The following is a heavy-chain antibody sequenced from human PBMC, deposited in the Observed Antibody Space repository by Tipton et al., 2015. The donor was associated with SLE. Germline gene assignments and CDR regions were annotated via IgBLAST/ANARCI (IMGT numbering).Heavy chain of an antibody. Sequence: LRLSCTVSGGSISSGGYYWSWIRQHPGKGLEWIGYIYYSGSTYYNPSLKSRVTISVDTSKNQFSLKLSSVTAADTAVYYCARDGADYGDYLGYWGQGTLVTVSS. J-gene: IGHJ4*02. D-gene: IGHD4-17*01. CDR2: IYYSGST. CDR1: GGSISSGGYY. CDR3: ARDGADYGDYLGY. V-gene: IGHV4-31*03.